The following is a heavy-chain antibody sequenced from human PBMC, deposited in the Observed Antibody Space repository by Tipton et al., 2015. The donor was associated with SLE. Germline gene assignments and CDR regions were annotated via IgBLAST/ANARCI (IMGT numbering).Heavy chain of an antibody. V-gene: IGHV3-33*06. CDR1: GFTFSSYG. J-gene: IGHJ6*03. Sequence: SLRLSCAASGFTFSSYGMHWVRQAPGKGLEWVAVIWYDGKVQYYADSVKGRFTISGDNSRNTLYLQMNSLRGEDTAVYYCAKRSDQYYYMDVCGKGTTVTVSS. CDR3: AKRSDQYYYMDV. CDR2: IWYDGKVQ. D-gene: IGHD2-2*01.